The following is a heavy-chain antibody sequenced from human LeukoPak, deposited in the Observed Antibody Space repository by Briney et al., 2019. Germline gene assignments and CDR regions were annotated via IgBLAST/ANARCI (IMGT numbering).Heavy chain of an antibody. V-gene: IGHV3-53*01. CDR2: IYSGGTT. Sequence: GGSLRLSCAASGFSVTDNCMIWVRQAPGKGLEWVSAIYSGGTTSYADSVKGRFTISRDNSKNTLYLQMNSLRAEDTAVYHCARGAVTPVKVRFWYFDLWGRGTLVTVSS. CDR1: GFSVTDNC. J-gene: IGHJ2*01. CDR3: ARGAVTPVKVRFWYFDL. D-gene: IGHD6-19*01.